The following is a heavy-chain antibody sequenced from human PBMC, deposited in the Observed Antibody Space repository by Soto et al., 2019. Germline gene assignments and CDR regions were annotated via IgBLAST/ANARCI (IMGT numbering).Heavy chain of an antibody. Sequence: GGSLRLSCAASGFTFSDYSMNWVRQAPGKGLEWVSSISTTSSYIYYADSVKGRFTISRDNAKNSLYLQMNSLRAEDTAVYYCAKGSSGWYERFDYWGQGT. J-gene: IGHJ4*02. CDR3: AKGSSGWYERFDY. CDR1: GFTFSDYS. CDR2: ISTTSSYI. V-gene: IGHV3-21*01. D-gene: IGHD6-19*01.